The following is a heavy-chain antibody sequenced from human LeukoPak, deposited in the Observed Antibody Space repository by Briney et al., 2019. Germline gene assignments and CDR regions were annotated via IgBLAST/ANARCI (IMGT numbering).Heavy chain of an antibody. V-gene: IGHV1-2*02. Sequence: ASVKVSCKASGYTFTGYYMHWVRQAPGQGLEWMGWINPNSGGTNYAQKFQGRVTMTRDTSISTAYMELSRLRSDDTAVYYCARGTTVTDYYYYGMDVWGQGTTVTVSS. CDR2: INPNSGGT. CDR3: ARGTTVTDYYYYGMDV. J-gene: IGHJ6*02. CDR1: GYTFTGYY. D-gene: IGHD4-17*01.